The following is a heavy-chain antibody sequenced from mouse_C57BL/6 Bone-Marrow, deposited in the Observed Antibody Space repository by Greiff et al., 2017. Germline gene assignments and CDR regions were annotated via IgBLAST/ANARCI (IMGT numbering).Heavy chain of an antibody. CDR2: ISDGGSYT. J-gene: IGHJ3*01. CDR1: GFTFSSYA. CDR3: ARQVWTGTFAY. D-gene: IGHD4-1*01. Sequence: EVKLVESGGGLVKPGGSLKLSCAASGFTFSSYAMSWVRQTPEKRLEWVATISDGGSYTYYPDNVKGRCTISRDNAKNNLYLQMSHLKSEDTAMYYCARQVWTGTFAYWGQGTLVTVSA. V-gene: IGHV5-4*03.